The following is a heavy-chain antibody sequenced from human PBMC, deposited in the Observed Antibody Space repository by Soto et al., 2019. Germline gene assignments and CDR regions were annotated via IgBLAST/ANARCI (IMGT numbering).Heavy chain of an antibody. Sequence: EVQLVESGGGLVKPGGSLRLSCAASGFTFSSYSMNWVRQAPGKGLEWVSSISSSSSYIYYADSVKGRFTISRDNAQNSLYLQMNSLRVEDTALYYCAKVRGGDLKAFDIWGQGTMVTVSS. J-gene: IGHJ3*02. CDR1: GFTFSSYS. D-gene: IGHD3-10*01. CDR2: ISSSSSYI. CDR3: AKVRGGDLKAFDI. V-gene: IGHV3-21*01.